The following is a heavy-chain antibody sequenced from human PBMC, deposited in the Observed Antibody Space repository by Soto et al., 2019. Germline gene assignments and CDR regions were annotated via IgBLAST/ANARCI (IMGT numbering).Heavy chain of an antibody. J-gene: IGHJ5*02. CDR2: IKQDGSEK. Sequence: EVQLVESGGGLVQPGGSLRLSCAASGFTFSSYWKSWVRHAPGKGLEWVANIKQDGSEKYYVDSVKGRFTISRDNAKNSLYLQMNSLTAEDTAVYYCAREEANSSADLIDPWGQGILVTVSS. D-gene: IGHD6-19*01. V-gene: IGHV3-7*01. CDR3: AREEANSSADLIDP. CDR1: GFTFSSYW.